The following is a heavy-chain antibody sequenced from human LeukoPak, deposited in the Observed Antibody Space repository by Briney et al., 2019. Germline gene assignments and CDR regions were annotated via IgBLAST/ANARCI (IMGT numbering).Heavy chain of an antibody. Sequence: GGSLRLSCAASGFTFSSYGMHWVRQAPGKGLEWVAVISYDGSNKYYADSVKGRFTISRDNSKNTLYLQMNSLRAEDTAVYYCAKGPADLRQLTLFFDYWGQEPWSPSPQ. CDR3: AKGPADLRQLTLFFDY. D-gene: IGHD6-13*01. CDR1: GFTFSSYG. V-gene: IGHV3-30*18. CDR2: ISYDGSNK. J-gene: IGHJ4*01.